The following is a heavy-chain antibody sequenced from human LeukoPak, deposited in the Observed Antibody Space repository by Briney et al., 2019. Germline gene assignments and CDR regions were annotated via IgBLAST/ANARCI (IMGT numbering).Heavy chain of an antibody. Sequence: AETLSLTCAVHGESLSDSSWSWLRQPPGKALEWIGEINHGGSTNYNPSLKSRVTISIDRSKSQFFLKLNSVIAADTAVYYCARGPGRYDSWGQGTLVTVSS. CDR3: ARGPGRYDS. CDR2: INHGGST. J-gene: IGHJ5*01. CDR1: GESLSDSS. V-gene: IGHV4-34*01.